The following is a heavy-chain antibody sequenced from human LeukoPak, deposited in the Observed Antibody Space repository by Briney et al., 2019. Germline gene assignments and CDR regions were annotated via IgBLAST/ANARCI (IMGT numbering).Heavy chain of an antibody. D-gene: IGHD3-10*01. J-gene: IGHJ6*02. CDR1: GGSISSGSYY. Sequence: SQTLSLTCTVSGGSISSGSYYWSWIRQPAGKGLEWIGRIYTSGSTNYNPSLKSRVTISVDKSKNQFSLKLNSVTAADTAVYYCARVMYGSGSLYGMDVWGQGTTVTVSS. CDR3: ARVMYGSGSLYGMDV. V-gene: IGHV4-61*02. CDR2: IYTSGST.